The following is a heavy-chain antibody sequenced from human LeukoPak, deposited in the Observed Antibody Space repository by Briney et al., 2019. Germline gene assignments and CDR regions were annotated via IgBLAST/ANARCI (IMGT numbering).Heavy chain of an antibody. Sequence: PGGSLRLSCAASGFTFSSHAMSWVRQAPGKGLEWVSAISGSGGSTYYADSVKGRFTISRDNSKNTLYLQMNSLRAEDTAVYYCAKDERRDLLLRPFDYWGQGTLVTVSS. CDR3: AKDERRDLLLRPFDY. CDR2: ISGSGGST. J-gene: IGHJ4*02. V-gene: IGHV3-23*01. CDR1: GFTFSSHA. D-gene: IGHD2-15*01.